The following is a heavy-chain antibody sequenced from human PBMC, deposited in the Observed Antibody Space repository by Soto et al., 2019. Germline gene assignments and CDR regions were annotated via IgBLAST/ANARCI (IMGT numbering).Heavy chain of an antibody. V-gene: IGHV3-48*03. CDR3: AISSGYGSYGMDV. Sequence: PWGSLRLSCAASGFTFISYEISWFRQSPGRWLEWVSYISSSGSTIYYADSVKGRFTISRDNAKNSLYLQMNSLRAEDTAVYYCAISSGYGSYGMDVWGQGTTVTVSS. J-gene: IGHJ6*02. CDR1: GFTFISYE. CDR2: ISSSGSTI. D-gene: IGHD5-12*01.